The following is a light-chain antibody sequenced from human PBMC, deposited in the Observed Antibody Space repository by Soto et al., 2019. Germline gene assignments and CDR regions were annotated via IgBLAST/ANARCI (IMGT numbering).Light chain of an antibody. CDR2: SNS. Sequence: QSVLTQPPSASGAPGQRVTISCSGSSSNIGSNYVYWYQQFPGTAPKRLIYSNSQRPSGVPDRFSGSKSGTSASLAISGLRSEDGADYYCAAWDDSLSGVVFGGGTKLTVL. J-gene: IGLJ2*01. V-gene: IGLV1-47*02. CDR1: SSNIGSNY. CDR3: AAWDDSLSGVV.